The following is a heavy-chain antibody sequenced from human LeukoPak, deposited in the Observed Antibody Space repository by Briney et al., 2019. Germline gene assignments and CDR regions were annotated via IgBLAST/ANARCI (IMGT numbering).Heavy chain of an antibody. V-gene: IGHV4-4*02. CDR2: IYHSGST. CDR3: ARHEPLGRGAWDY. CDR1: GGSISSSNW. J-gene: IGHJ4*02. Sequence: TSETLSLTCAVSGGSISSSNWWSWVRQPPGKGLEWIGEIYHSGSTNYNPSLKCRVTISVDKSKNQFSLKLSSVTAADTAVYYCARHEPLGRGAWDYWGQGILVTVSS. D-gene: IGHD1-14*01.